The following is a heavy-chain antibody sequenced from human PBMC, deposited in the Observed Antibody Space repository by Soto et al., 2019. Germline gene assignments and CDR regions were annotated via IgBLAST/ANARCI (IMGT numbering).Heavy chain of an antibody. CDR3: ARLPYSGSYFDY. CDR1: GGSFSGYY. Sequence: QVQLQQWGAGLLKPSETLSLTCAVYGGSFSGYYWSWIRQPPGKGLEWIGEINHSGSTNYNPSLKSRVTISVDTSKNQVSLKLSSVTAADTAVYYCARLPYSGSYFDYWGQGTLVTVSS. V-gene: IGHV4-34*01. D-gene: IGHD1-26*01. J-gene: IGHJ4*02. CDR2: INHSGST.